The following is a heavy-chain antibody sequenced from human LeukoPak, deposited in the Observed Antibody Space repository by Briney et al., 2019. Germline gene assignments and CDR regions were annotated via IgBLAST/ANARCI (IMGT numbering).Heavy chain of an antibody. J-gene: IGHJ4*02. Sequence: GGSLRLSCAASGFTFSSYEMHWVRQAPGKGLEWISYISSSGSTIYYADSVKGRFTISRDNAKNSLYLQMNSLRAEDTALYYCARGGWFGELLFDYWGQGTLVTVSS. D-gene: IGHD3-10*01. CDR2: ISSSGSTI. V-gene: IGHV3-48*03. CDR1: GFTFSSYE. CDR3: ARGGWFGELLFDY.